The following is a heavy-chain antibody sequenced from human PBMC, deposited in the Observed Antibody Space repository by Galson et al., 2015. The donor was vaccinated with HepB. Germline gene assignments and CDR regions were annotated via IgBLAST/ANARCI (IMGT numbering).Heavy chain of an antibody. CDR1: GFIFSDYC. D-gene: IGHD3-10*01. CDR3: ARDRGGSVTYLSNYYDMDV. CDR2: ICFSYNIL. J-gene: IGHJ6*02. Sequence: LRLSCAASGFIFSDYCMSWIRQAPGKGLEWISYICFSYNILYYADSVKGRFTISRDNAKNSMWLQMNSLRADDTAVYYCARDRGGSVTYLSNYYDMDVWGQGTTVTVS. V-gene: IGHV3-11*04.